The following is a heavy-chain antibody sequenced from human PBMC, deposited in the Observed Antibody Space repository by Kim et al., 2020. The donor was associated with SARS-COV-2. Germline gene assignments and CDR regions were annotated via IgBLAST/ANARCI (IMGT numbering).Heavy chain of an antibody. J-gene: IGHJ6*03. V-gene: IGHV1-69*13. D-gene: IGHD3-10*01. CDR1: GGTFSSYA. Sequence: SVKVSCKASGGTFSSYAISWVRQAPGQGLEWMGGIIPIFGTANYAQKFRGRVTITADESTSTAYMELSSLRSVDTAVYYYASSDYMDVWGKGTTVTVSS. CDR2: IIPIFGTA. CDR3: ASSDYMDV.